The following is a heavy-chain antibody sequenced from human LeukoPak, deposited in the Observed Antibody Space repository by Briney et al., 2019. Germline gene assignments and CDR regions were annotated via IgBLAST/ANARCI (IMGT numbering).Heavy chain of an antibody. Sequence: ASVKVSCKASGYTFTGYYMHWVRQAPGQGLEWMGGIIPIFGTANYAQKFQGRVTITTDESTSTAYMELSSLRSEDTAVYYCARGVKYQLLSPYYYYYMDVWGKGTTVTVSS. V-gene: IGHV1-69*05. CDR1: GYTFTGYY. D-gene: IGHD2-2*01. CDR2: IIPIFGTA. J-gene: IGHJ6*03. CDR3: ARGVKYQLLSPYYYYYMDV.